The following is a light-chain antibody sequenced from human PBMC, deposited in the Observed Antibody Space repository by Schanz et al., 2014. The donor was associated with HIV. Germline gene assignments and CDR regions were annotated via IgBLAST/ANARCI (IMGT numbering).Light chain of an antibody. V-gene: IGLV2-14*03. CDR1: SSDIGGSDY. CDR3: CSYAGSTTFYV. J-gene: IGLJ1*01. Sequence: QSALTQPASVSGSPGQSITISCSGTSSDIGGSDYVSWYQQHPGRAPKVLIYDVRDRPSGVSNRFSGSKSGNTASLTISGLQTEDEADYYCCSYAGSTTFYVFATGTKLTVL. CDR2: DVR.